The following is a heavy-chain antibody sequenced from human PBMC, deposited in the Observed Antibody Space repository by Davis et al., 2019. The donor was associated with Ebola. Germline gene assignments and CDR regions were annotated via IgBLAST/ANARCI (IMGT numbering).Heavy chain of an antibody. J-gene: IGHJ4*02. D-gene: IGHD3-22*01. CDR1: GFTFSDYY. CDR3: AKDHLLLPFFDY. CDR2: ISSSGSTI. V-gene: IGHV3-11*04. Sequence: GESLKISCAASGFTFSDYYMSWIRQAPGKGLEWVSYISSSGSTIYYADSVKCRFTISRDNAKNSLYLQMNSLRAEDTAVYYCAKDHLLLPFFDYWGQGTLVTVSS.